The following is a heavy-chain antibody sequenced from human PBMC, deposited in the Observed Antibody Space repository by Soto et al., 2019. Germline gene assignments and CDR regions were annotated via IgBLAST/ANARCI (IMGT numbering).Heavy chain of an antibody. D-gene: IGHD6-19*01. Sequence: ASVKVSCMASGYTFTSYDINWVRQATGQGLEWMGWMNPNSGNTGYAQKFQGRVTMTRNTSISTAYMELSSLRSEDTAVYYCARPWLVGDKGAFDIWGQGTMVTVSS. CDR1: GYTFTSYD. CDR2: MNPNSGNT. J-gene: IGHJ3*02. CDR3: ARPWLVGDKGAFDI. V-gene: IGHV1-8*01.